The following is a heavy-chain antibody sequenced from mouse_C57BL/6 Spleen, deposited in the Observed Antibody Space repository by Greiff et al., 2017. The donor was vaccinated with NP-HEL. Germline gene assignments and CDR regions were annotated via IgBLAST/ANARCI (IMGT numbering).Heavy chain of an antibody. J-gene: IGHJ1*03. CDR1: GYSITRGYD. CDR3: ARGAGTGYFDV. CDR2: ISYSGST. V-gene: IGHV3-1*01. Sequence: EVKLQESGPGMVKPSQSLSLTCTVTGYSITRGYDWHWIRHFPGNKLEWMGYISYSGSTNYNPSLKSRISITHDTSKNHFFLKLNAVTTEDTATYYCARGAGTGYFDVWGTGTTVTVSS. D-gene: IGHD4-1*01.